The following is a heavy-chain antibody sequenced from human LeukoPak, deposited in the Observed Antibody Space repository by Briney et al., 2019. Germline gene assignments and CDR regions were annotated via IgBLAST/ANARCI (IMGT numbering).Heavy chain of an antibody. V-gene: IGHV1-69*13. CDR1: GGTFSSYA. CDR3: ARASLRFGELYYFDY. CDR2: IIPIFGTA. J-gene: IGHJ4*02. D-gene: IGHD3-10*01. Sequence: ASVKVSCKASGGTFSSYAISWVRQAPGQGLEWMGGIIPIFGTANYAQKFQGRVTITADESTSTAYMELSSLRSEDTAVYYCARASLRFGELYYFDYWGQGTLVTVSS.